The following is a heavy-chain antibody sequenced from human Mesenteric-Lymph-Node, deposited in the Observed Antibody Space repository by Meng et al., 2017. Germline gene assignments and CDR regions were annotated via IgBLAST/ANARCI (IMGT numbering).Heavy chain of an antibody. Sequence: GESLKISCAASGFTFSSYWMSWVRQAPGKGLEWVSRISSDGTSTSYADSVQGRFTISRDNAKNALYLQMDSLKVEDTALYYCASSLTRSGWTPDYWGQGTLVTVSS. J-gene: IGHJ4*02. V-gene: IGHV3-74*01. CDR3: ASSLTRSGWTPDY. D-gene: IGHD6-19*01. CDR2: ISSDGTST. CDR1: GFTFSSYW.